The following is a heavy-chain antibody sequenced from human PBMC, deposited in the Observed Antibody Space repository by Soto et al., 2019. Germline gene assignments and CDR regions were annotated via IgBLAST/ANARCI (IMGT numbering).Heavy chain of an antibody. D-gene: IGHD3-22*01. J-gene: IGHJ3*02. V-gene: IGHV1-2*04. CDR2: INPNSGGT. CDR3: ARDPYHYDSSGYYRAFDI. Sequence: VASVKVSCKASGYTFTGYYMHWVRQAPGQGLEWMGWINPNSGGTNYAQKFQGWVTMTRDTSISTAYMELSRLRSDDTAVYYCARDPYHYDSSGYYRAFDIWGQGTMVT. CDR1: GYTFTGYY.